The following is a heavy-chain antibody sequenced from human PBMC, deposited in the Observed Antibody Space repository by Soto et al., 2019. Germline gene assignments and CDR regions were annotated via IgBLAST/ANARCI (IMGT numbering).Heavy chain of an antibody. CDR2: ISENGGSRGGT. J-gene: IGHJ3*02. CDR1: GFTFSNSA. Sequence: EGHLLESGGGLVQPGGSLRLSCTASGFTFSNSAMIWVRQAPGQGLEWVASISENGGSRGGTYYEDSVKGRFTISRNNSKRTLYLQVDSLTGADTAVYYCASAKSVVVAALGIWGQGTMVTVSS. CDR3: ASAKSVVVAALGI. V-gene: IGHV3-23*01. D-gene: IGHD2-21*01.